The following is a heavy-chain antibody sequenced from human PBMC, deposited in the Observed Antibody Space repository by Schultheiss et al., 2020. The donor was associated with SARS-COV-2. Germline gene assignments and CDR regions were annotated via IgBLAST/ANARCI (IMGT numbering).Heavy chain of an antibody. J-gene: IGHJ1*01. CDR3: ARETWTGYSSTWTRYFQH. D-gene: IGHD6-13*01. CDR2: ISNNAFSI. CDR1: GFTFSNYA. V-gene: IGHV3-23*01. Sequence: GESLKISCAASGFTFSNYAMTWVRQAPGKGLEWVSVISNNAFSIHYADSVKGRFTISRDKSTLYLQMNSLRAEDTAVYYCARETWTGYSSTWTRYFQHWGQGTLVTVSS.